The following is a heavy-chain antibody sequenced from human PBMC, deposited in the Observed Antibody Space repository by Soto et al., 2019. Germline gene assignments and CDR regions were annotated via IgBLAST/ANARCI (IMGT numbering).Heavy chain of an antibody. CDR3: SKNWKWGSLVL. V-gene: IGHV4-59*08. CDR1: GDSISTDY. J-gene: IGHJ4*02. CDR2: IYYGGST. Sequence: SETLSLTCTVSGDSISTDYWSWIRQSPGKGLEWIGFIYYGGSTNYNPSLKSRVTISVDTPKNQFSLKLSSVTAADTAVYYCSKNWKWGSLVLWGKGTLVT. D-gene: IGHD3-10*01.